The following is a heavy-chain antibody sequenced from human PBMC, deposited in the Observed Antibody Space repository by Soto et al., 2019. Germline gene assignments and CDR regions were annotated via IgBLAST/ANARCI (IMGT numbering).Heavy chain of an antibody. Sequence: TGGSLRLSCAASGFTFSSYGMHWVRQAPGKGLEWVAVISYDGSNKYYADSVKGRFTISRDNSKNTLYLQMNSLRAEDTAVYYCASREVLDYWGQGTLVTVSS. J-gene: IGHJ4*02. CDR1: GFTFSSYG. CDR3: ASREVLDY. CDR2: ISYDGSNK. V-gene: IGHV3-30*03. D-gene: IGHD1-26*01.